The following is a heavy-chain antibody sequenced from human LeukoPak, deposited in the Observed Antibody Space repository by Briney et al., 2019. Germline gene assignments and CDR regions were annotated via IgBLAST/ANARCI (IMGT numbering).Heavy chain of an antibody. Sequence: PGGSLRLSCAASGVTVSSNYMSWVRQAPGKGLEWVSVIYSGGSTYYADSVKGRFTISRGNSKNTLYLQMNSLRAEDTAVYYCANSPAGTSYYFDYWGQGTLVTVSS. CDR3: ANSPAGTSYYFDY. CDR1: GVTVSSNY. V-gene: IGHV3-53*01. D-gene: IGHD3-10*01. CDR2: IYSGGST. J-gene: IGHJ4*02.